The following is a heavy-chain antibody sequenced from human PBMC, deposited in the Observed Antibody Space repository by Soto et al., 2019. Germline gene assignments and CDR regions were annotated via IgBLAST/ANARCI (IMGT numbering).Heavy chain of an antibody. CDR1: GYTFTSYA. D-gene: IGHD3-9*01. CDR2: INAGNGNT. Sequence: GASVKVSCKASGYTFTSYAMHWVRQAPGQRLEWMGWINAGNGNTKYSQKFQGRVTITRDTSASTAYMELSSLRSEDTAVYYCAFILLYYHLLASPFWGPGIMVTLSS. CDR3: AFILLYYHLLASPF. V-gene: IGHV1-3*01. J-gene: IGHJ3*01.